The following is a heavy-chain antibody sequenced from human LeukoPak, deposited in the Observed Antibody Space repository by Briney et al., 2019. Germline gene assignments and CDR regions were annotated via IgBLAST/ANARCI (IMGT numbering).Heavy chain of an antibody. D-gene: IGHD2-21*02. CDR2: IYDSGST. V-gene: IGHV4-59*08. Sequence: PSETLSLTCTVSGGSIGSRYWSWIRRPPGKGLEWIGNIYDSGSTNYNPSLKSRVTISVDTSKNQFSLKLSSVTAADTAVYYCASAYCGGDCTPYWYFDLWGRGTLVTVSS. CDR1: GGSIGSRY. J-gene: IGHJ2*01. CDR3: ASAYCGGDCTPYWYFDL.